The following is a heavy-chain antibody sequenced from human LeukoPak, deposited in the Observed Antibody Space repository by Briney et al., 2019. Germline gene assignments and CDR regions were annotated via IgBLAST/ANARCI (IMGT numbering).Heavy chain of an antibody. Sequence: SETLSLTCAVYGGSFSGYYWSWIRQPPGKGLEWIGEINHSGSTNYNPSLKSRVTISVDTSKNQFSLKLSSVTAADTAVYYCARGSTKELWLPLDYWGQGTLVTVSS. J-gene: IGHJ4*02. CDR1: GGSFSGYY. D-gene: IGHD5-18*01. V-gene: IGHV4-34*01. CDR3: ARGSTKELWLPLDY. CDR2: INHSGST.